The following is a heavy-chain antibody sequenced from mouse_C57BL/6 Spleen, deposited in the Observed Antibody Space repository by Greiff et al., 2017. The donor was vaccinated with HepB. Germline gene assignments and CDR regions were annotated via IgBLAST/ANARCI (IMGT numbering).Heavy chain of an antibody. CDR2: IHPNSGST. CDR1: GYTFTSYW. Sequence: VQLQQPGAELVKPGASVKLSCKASGYTFTSYWMHWVKQRPGQGLEWIGMIHPNSGSTNYNEKFKSKATLTVDKSSSTAYMQLSSLTSEDSAVYYCAREDFREAHWYFDVWGTGTTVTVSS. J-gene: IGHJ1*03. D-gene: IGHD3-1*01. CDR3: AREDFREAHWYFDV. V-gene: IGHV1-64*01.